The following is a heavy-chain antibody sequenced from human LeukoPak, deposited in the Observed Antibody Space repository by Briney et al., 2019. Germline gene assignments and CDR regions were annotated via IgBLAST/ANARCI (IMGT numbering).Heavy chain of an antibody. V-gene: IGHV3-30*03. Sequence: PGGSLRLSCAASGFTFSSYGMHWVRQAPGKGLEWVAVISYDGSNKYYADSVKGRFTISRDNSKNTLYLQMNSLRAEDTAVYYCARSPDSSGYYYVPAFDYWGQGTLVTVSS. J-gene: IGHJ4*02. D-gene: IGHD3-22*01. CDR1: GFTFSSYG. CDR3: ARSPDSSGYYYVPAFDY. CDR2: ISYDGSNK.